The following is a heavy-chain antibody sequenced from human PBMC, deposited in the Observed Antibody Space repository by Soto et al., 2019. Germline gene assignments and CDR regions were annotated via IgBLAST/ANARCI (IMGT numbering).Heavy chain of an antibody. Sequence: SETLSLTCAVYGGSFSGYYWSWIRQPPGKGLEWIGEINHSGSTNYNPSLKSRVTISVDTSKNQFSLKLSSVTAADTAVYYCARAGWLAYFDYWGQGTLVTVSS. CDR3: ARAGWLAYFDY. CDR2: INHSGST. V-gene: IGHV4-34*01. CDR1: GGSFSGYY. D-gene: IGHD6-19*01. J-gene: IGHJ4*02.